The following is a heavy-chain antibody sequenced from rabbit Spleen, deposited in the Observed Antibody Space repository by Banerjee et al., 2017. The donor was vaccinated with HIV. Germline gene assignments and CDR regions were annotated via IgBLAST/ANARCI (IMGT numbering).Heavy chain of an antibody. Sequence: QEQLVESGGGLIKPGASLTLTCKASGLDFSVNYWICWVRQAPGKGLEWIACIDVFGTTYYARWVNGRFTISSHNAQNTLYLQLNSLTVADTATYFCVRGASSSGYYSLWGPGTLVTVS. D-gene: IGHD1-1*01. J-gene: IGHJ4*01. CDR3: VRGASSSGYYSL. V-gene: IGHV1S43*01. CDR1: GLDFSVNYW. CDR2: IDVFGTT.